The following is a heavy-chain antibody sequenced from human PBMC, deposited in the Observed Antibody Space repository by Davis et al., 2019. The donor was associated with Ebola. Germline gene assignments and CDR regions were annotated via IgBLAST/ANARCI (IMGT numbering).Heavy chain of an antibody. CDR2: ISGSGGTT. CDR3: ARSGLSFGVVKYHYGMDV. Sequence: PGGSLRLSCADSVITFSSYAMTWVRQAPGKGLERVSAISGSGGTTYYAGSVQGRFNVSRDNSKKTMYLQMNSLRAEDTAVYYCARSGLSFGVVKYHYGMDVWGKGTTVTVSS. V-gene: IGHV3-23*01. D-gene: IGHD3-3*01. J-gene: IGHJ6*04. CDR1: VITFSSYA.